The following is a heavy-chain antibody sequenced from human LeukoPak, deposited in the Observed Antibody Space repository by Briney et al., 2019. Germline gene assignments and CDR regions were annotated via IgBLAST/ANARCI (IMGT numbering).Heavy chain of an antibody. Sequence: SVKVSCKASGGTFSSYAINWVRQAPGQGLEWMGRIIPILGIANYAEKFQGRVTITADKSTSTAYMELSSLRSEDTAVYYCARELNRSDFDYWGQGTLVTVSP. V-gene: IGHV1-69*04. CDR1: GGTFSSYA. CDR3: ARELNRSDFDY. CDR2: IIPILGIA. J-gene: IGHJ4*02.